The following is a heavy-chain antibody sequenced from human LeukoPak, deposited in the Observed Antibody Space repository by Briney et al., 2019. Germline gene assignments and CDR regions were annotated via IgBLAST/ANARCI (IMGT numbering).Heavy chain of an antibody. D-gene: IGHD6-19*01. CDR2: IKQDGREK. V-gene: IGHV3-7*04. Sequence: GGSLKLSCAASGSTLSEFWMNWVRQAPGKGLEWVANIKQDGREKNYVDSVKGRFTISRDNAKNSAYLQMNNLRVDDTAVYYCVGGYGWLPDYWGQGTLVTVSS. CDR3: VGGYGWLPDY. J-gene: IGHJ4*02. CDR1: GSTLSEFW.